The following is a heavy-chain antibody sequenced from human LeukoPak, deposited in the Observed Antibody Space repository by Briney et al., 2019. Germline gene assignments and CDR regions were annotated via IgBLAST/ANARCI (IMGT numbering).Heavy chain of an antibody. CDR3: ARGRRVWSGYYTDYYYYMDV. Sequence: GGSLRLSCAASGFTFSIHAMSWVRQAPGKGLEWVANIKQDGSEKYYVDSVKGRFTISRDNAKNSLYLQMNSLRAEDTAVYYCARGRRVWSGYYTDYYYYMDVWGKGTTVTVSS. V-gene: IGHV3-7*01. CDR2: IKQDGSEK. J-gene: IGHJ6*03. D-gene: IGHD3-3*01. CDR1: GFTFSIHA.